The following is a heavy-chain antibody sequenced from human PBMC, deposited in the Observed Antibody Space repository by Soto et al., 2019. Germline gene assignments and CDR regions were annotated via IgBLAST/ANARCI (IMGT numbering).Heavy chain of an antibody. V-gene: IGHV1-46*01. CDR3: ARGTSQWQSSALDS. Sequence: GASVKVSCKASGFTFTTYYMHWVRQAPGQGPEWMGVMNPSGGGTNYAQKFQGRVTMTGDTSASTLYMELSSLTSEDTALYYCARGTSQWQSSALDSWGQGTLVTVSS. CDR2: MNPSGGGT. J-gene: IGHJ4*02. D-gene: IGHD2-2*01. CDR1: GFTFTTYY.